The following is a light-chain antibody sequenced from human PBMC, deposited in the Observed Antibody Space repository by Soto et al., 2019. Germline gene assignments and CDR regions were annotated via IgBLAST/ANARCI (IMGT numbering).Light chain of an antibody. J-gene: IGLJ2*01. CDR3: GSYTSSNTVV. CDR2: DVT. CDR1: SSDVGGYNH. Sequence: QSVLTQPASVSASPGQSITISCTGTSSDVGGYNHVSWYQQHPGKVPEVLIFDVTKRPSGVSNRFSGSKSGNTASLTISGLQAEDEADYYCGSYTSSNTVVFGGGTKLTVL. V-gene: IGLV2-14*03.